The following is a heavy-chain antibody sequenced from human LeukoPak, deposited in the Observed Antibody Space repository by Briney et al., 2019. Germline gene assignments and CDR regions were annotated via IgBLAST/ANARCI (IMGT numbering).Heavy chain of an antibody. V-gene: IGHV3-21*01. Sequence: GGPLRLSCAASGFTFSSHSMNWVGQAPGKGLEWVSSITRSSTSTYYTDSVRGRFTISRDNAKNSLYLQMNSLRAEDTAVYYCARDNWNDAPGGFDPWGQGTLVTVSS. CDR2: ITRSSTST. D-gene: IGHD1-20*01. J-gene: IGHJ5*02. CDR3: ARDNWNDAPGGFDP. CDR1: GFTFSSHS.